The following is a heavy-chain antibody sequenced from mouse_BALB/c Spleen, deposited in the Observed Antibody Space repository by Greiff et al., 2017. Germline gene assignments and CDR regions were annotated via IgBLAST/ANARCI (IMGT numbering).Heavy chain of an antibody. J-gene: IGHJ4*01. Sequence: DVQLVESGGGLVQPGGSLRLSCATSGFTFTDYYMSWVRQPPGKALEWLGFIRNKANGYTTEYSASVKGRFTISRDNSQSILYLQMNTLRAEDSATYYCARDRYDAMDYWGQGTSVTVSS. D-gene: IGHD2-14*01. CDR1: GFTFTDYY. V-gene: IGHV7-3*02. CDR3: ARDRYDAMDY. CDR2: IRNKANGYTT.